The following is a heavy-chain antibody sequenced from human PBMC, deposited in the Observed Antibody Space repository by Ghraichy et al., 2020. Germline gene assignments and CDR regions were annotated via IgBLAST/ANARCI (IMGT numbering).Heavy chain of an antibody. CDR2: PSYSGGNK. Sequence: GGSLRLSCAASGFTFSGYAMHWVRQAPGKGLEWVSVPSYSGGNKNYADSVKGRFTISRDNSKNTLYLQMNSLRPEDTAVYYCAKSRWDPGNSNSWFYFDNWGQGTLVTVSS. D-gene: IGHD6-13*01. CDR3: AKSRWDPGNSNSWFYFDN. V-gene: IGHV3-30*18. J-gene: IGHJ4*02. CDR1: GFTFSGYA.